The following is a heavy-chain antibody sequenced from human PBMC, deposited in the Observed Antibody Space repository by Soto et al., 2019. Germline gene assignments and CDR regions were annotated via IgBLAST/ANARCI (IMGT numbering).Heavy chain of an antibody. D-gene: IGHD3-16*02. CDR1: GFPFTSYA. V-gene: IGHV3-23*01. CDR2: ISGSSGT. CDR3: AKEKDYDFVWGSDRYTSDS. Sequence: GGSLRLSCGASGFPFTSYAMTWVRQAPGRGLQWVSAISGSSGTLYADSVKGRFAISRDNSKNTVYLQMNSLRVDDTAVYYCAKEKDYDFVWGSDRYTSDSWGQGTLVTVSS. J-gene: IGHJ5*01.